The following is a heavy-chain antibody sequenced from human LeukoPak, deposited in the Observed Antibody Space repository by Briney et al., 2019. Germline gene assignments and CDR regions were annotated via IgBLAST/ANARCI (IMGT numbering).Heavy chain of an antibody. D-gene: IGHD1-26*01. V-gene: IGHV3-20*04. CDR2: INWNGGST. CDR3: AREPYSGSYCWDY. Sequence: GGSLRLSCAASGFTFDDYGMTWVGQAPGKGLEWVSGINWNGGSTGYADSVKGRFTISRDNAKNTLYLQMNSLRAEDTALYYCAREPYSGSYCWDYWGQGTLVTVSS. CDR1: GFTFDDYG. J-gene: IGHJ4*02.